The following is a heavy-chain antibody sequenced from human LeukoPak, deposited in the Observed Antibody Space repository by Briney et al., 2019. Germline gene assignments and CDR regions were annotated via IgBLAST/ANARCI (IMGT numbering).Heavy chain of an antibody. CDR1: GFTFSSYS. CDR3: ARDTHCSSTSCYNAFDI. V-gene: IGHV3-21*01. J-gene: IGHJ3*02. Sequence: GGSLRLSCAASGFTFSSYSMNWVRQTPGKGLEWVSSISSSSTYIYYADSLKGRFTISRDNAKNSLSLQMNSLRAEDTAVYYCARDTHCSSTSCYNAFDIWGQGTMVTVSS. CDR2: ISSSSTYI. D-gene: IGHD2-2*02.